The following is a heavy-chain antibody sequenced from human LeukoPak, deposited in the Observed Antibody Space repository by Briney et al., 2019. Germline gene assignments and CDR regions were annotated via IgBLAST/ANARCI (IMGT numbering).Heavy chain of an antibody. CDR1: GFTFSSYW. Sequence: GGSPRLSCAASGFTFSSYWMHWVRQAPGKGLVWVSRICTDVSSTTYADSVKGRFTISRDNAKNTLFLQMNSLRAEDTAVYYCARGTLDYFYYMDVWGKGTTVNVSS. V-gene: IGHV3-74*01. CDR2: ICTDVSST. CDR3: ARGTLDYFYYMDV. J-gene: IGHJ6*03.